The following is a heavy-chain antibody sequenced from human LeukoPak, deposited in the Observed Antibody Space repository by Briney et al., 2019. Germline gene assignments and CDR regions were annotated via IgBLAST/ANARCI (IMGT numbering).Heavy chain of an antibody. CDR3: ARYLWFGESSINPYYYYGMDV. J-gene: IGHJ6*02. V-gene: IGHV1-18*01. Sequence: GASVKVSCKASGYTFTSYGISWVRQAPGQGLEWMGWISAYNGNTNYAQKLQGRVTMTTDTSTSTAYMELRSLRSDDTAVYYCARYLWFGESSINPYYYYGMDVWGQGTTVTVSS. D-gene: IGHD3-10*01. CDR1: GYTFTSYG. CDR2: ISAYNGNT.